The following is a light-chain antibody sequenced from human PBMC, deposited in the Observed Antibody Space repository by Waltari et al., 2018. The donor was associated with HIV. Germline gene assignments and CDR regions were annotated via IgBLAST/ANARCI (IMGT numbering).Light chain of an antibody. CDR1: QSVSTN. CDR3: QQYNNWPPAYT. CDR2: DAS. J-gene: IGKJ2*01. Sequence: EIMITQSPATLSVSPGDTATLPCRASQSVSTNLAWYQQKPGQAPRLLFYDASTRATGVPARFSGGGSETEFTLTITSLQSEDFAVYYCQQYNNWPPAYTFGQGTKLEIK. V-gene: IGKV3-15*01.